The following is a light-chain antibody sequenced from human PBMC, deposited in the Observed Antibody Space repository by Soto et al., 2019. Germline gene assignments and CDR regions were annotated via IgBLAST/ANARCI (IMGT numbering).Light chain of an antibody. CDR3: QTWGTGPWV. Sequence: QLVLTQSPYASASLGASVKLTCTLSSGHNSYAIAWHQQQPEKGPRYVMKINNDGSHIKGDGIPDRFSGSSSGAERYLTISSLQSEDEADYYCQTWGTGPWVFGGGAKVTVL. J-gene: IGLJ3*02. V-gene: IGLV4-69*02. CDR2: INNDGSH. CDR1: SGHNSYA.